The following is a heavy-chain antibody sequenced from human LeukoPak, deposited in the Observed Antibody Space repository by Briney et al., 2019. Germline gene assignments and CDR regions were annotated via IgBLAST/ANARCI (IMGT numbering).Heavy chain of an antibody. D-gene: IGHD3-22*01. Sequence: GGSLRLSCAASGFTFSSYGMHWVRQAPGKWLEWVAFIRYDGSNKYYADSVKGRFTISRDNSKNTLYLQMNSLRAEDTAVYYCAKIPYYDSSGYSKADAFDIWGQGTMVTVSS. J-gene: IGHJ3*02. CDR3: AKIPYYDSSGYSKADAFDI. CDR2: IRYDGSNK. CDR1: GFTFSSYG. V-gene: IGHV3-30*02.